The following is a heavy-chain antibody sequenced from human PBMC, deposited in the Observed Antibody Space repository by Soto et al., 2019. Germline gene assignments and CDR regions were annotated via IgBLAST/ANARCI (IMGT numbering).Heavy chain of an antibody. CDR3: AKERDHYYGSGSYLGY. Sequence: QVQLVESGGGVVQPGRSLRLSCAASGFTFSSYGMHWVRQAPGKGLEWVAVISYDGSNKYYADSVKGRSTISRDNSKNTLYLQMNSLRAEDTAVYYCAKERDHYYGSGSYLGYWGQGTLVTVSS. J-gene: IGHJ4*02. CDR2: ISYDGSNK. D-gene: IGHD3-10*01. CDR1: GFTFSSYG. V-gene: IGHV3-30*18.